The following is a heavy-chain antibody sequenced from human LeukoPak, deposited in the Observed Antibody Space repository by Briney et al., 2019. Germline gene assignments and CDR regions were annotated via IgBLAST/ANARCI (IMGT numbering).Heavy chain of an antibody. CDR1: GGTFSSYT. D-gene: IGHD5-24*01. V-gene: IGHV1-69*16. Sequence: SVKVSCEASGGTFSSYTISWVRQAPGQGLEWMGRIIPILGIANYAQKFQGRVTITTDESTSTAYMELSSLRSEDTAVFYCAREGLRRDGYNSDYWGQGTLVTVSS. CDR3: AREGLRRDGYNSDY. CDR2: IIPILGIA. J-gene: IGHJ4*02.